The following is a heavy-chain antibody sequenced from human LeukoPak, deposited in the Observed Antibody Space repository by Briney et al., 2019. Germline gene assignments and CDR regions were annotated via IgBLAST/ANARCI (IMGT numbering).Heavy chain of an antibody. CDR3: ARDTGHRNSGSYPFDY. CDR1: GFTFSSYW. Sequence: PGGSLRLSCAASGFTFSSYWMHWVRQAPGKGLVWVSRINSDGSSTSYADSVKGRFTISRDNDKNTLYLQMNSLRAEDTAVYYCARDTGHRNSGSYPFDYWGQGTLVTVSS. D-gene: IGHD1-26*01. CDR2: INSDGSST. J-gene: IGHJ4*02. V-gene: IGHV3-74*01.